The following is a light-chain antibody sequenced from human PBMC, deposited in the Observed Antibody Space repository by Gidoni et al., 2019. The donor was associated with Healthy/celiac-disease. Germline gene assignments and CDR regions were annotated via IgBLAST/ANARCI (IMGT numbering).Light chain of an antibody. CDR1: SSDVGGYNY. Sequence: QSALTQPRSVSGSPGQSVTISCTGTSSDVGGYNYVSWYQQHPGKAPKLMIYDVSRPSGVPDRFSGSKSGNTASLTISGLQAEDEADYYCCSYAGSYTPVVFGGGTKLTVL. CDR3: CSYAGSYTPVV. CDR2: DVS. V-gene: IGLV2-11*01. J-gene: IGLJ2*01.